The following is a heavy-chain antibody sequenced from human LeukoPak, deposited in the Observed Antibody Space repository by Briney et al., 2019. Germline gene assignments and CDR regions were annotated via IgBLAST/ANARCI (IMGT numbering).Heavy chain of an antibody. CDR1: GGSISSYY. J-gene: IGHJ5*02. D-gene: IGHD1-26*01. Sequence: SETLSLTCTVSGGSISSYYWSWIRQPPGKGLEWIGYIYYSGSTNYNPPLKSRVTISVDTSKNQFSLKLSSVTAADTAVYYCARGPLFGYSGSYGSIWFDPWGQGTLVTVSS. CDR2: IYYSGST. V-gene: IGHV4-59*01. CDR3: ARGPLFGYSGSYGSIWFDP.